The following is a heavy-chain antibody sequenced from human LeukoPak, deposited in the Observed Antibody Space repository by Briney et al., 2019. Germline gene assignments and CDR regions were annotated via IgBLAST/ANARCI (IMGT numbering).Heavy chain of an antibody. J-gene: IGHJ6*03. D-gene: IGHD3-10*01. CDR2: IHYSGST. V-gene: IGHV4-59*01. CDR3: ARTTMVRGTYYMDV. CDR1: GGSINSYY. Sequence: SETLSLTCTVSGGSINSYYWSWIRQPPGKGPQWVGCIHYSGSTNYNPSLKSRVTISVDTSKNQFSLKLSSVTAADTAVYYCARTTMVRGTYYMDVWGKGTTVTISS.